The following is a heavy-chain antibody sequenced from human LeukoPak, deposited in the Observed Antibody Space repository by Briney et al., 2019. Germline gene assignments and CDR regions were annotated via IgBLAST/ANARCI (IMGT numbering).Heavy chain of an antibody. Sequence: PSETLSLTCTVSGGSISSSSYYWGWIRQPPGKGLKWIGSIYYSGSTYYNPSLKSRVTISVDKSKNQFSLKLSSVTAADTAVYYCARRVTEDYGDYRLLDYWGQGTLVTVSS. J-gene: IGHJ4*02. CDR1: GGSISSSSYY. CDR2: IYYSGST. V-gene: IGHV4-39*07. D-gene: IGHD4-17*01. CDR3: ARRVTEDYGDYRLLDY.